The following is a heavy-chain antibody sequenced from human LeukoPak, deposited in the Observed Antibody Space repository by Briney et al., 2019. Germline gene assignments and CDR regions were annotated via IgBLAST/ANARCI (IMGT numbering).Heavy chain of an antibody. CDR2: IYYSGST. CDR1: GGSISSGGYY. V-gene: IGHV4-31*03. J-gene: IGHJ5*02. CDR3: ARATYPAWFDP. Sequence: SQTLSLTCTVPGGSISSGGYYWSWIRQHPGRGLEWIGYIYYSGSTYYNPSLKSRVTISVDTSKNQFSLKLSSVTAADTAVYYCARATYPAWFDPWGQGTLVTVSS.